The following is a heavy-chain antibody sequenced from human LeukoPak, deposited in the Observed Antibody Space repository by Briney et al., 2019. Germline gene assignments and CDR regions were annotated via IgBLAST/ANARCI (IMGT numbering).Heavy chain of an antibody. D-gene: IGHD3-22*01. CDR3: ARDPLYYYDSSSSGHVPQPNWLDP. CDR2: INPSGGSA. J-gene: IGHJ5*02. Sequence: ASVQVSCQASGYTFTSHYIHWVRQAPGQGLEWMGMINPSGGSASYAQQFQGRVTMTRDTSTSKVYMELSSLRSEDTAVYYCARDPLYYYDSSSSGHVPQPNWLDPWGQGTLVTVSS. CDR1: GYTFTSHY. V-gene: IGHV1-46*01.